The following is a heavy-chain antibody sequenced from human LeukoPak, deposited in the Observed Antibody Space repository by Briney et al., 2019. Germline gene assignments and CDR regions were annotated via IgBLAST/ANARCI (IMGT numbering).Heavy chain of an antibody. J-gene: IGHJ3*02. CDR1: GGSMNNYY. CDR2: IYHSGST. V-gene: IGHV4-59*12. D-gene: IGHD1-14*01. Sequence: SETLSLTCSVSGGSMNNYYWSWIRQPPGKGLEWIGYIYHSGSTYYNPSLKSQVTISVDRSKNQFSLKLSSVTAADTAVYYCASRPRGSAFDIWGQGTMVTVSS. CDR3: ASRPRGSAFDI.